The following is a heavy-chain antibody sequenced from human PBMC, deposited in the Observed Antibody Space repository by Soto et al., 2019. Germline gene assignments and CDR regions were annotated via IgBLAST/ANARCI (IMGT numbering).Heavy chain of an antibody. Sequence: QVQLVESWGGVVQPGRALRLSCAASGFTFSSFGMHWVRQAPGKGLEWVAVISYDGSTKYYAVSVKGRFTISRDNSKNALELQMNSLRAEDTAVYYCAKDWSSSGYFYYYGMDVWGQGTTVTVAS. D-gene: IGHD6-13*01. J-gene: IGHJ6*02. CDR1: GFTFSSFG. CDR3: AKDWSSSGYFYYYGMDV. V-gene: IGHV3-30*18. CDR2: ISYDGSTK.